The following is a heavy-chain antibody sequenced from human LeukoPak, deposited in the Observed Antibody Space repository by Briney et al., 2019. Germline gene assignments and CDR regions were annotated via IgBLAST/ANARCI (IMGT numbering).Heavy chain of an antibody. Sequence: QPGGPLRLSCAASGFTFSSYAMHWVRQAPGKGLEWVAVISYDGSNKYYADSVKGRFTISRDNSKNTLYLQMNSLRAEDTAVYYCARSDNFWSGYKPLGDYYFDYWGQGTPVTVSS. CDR2: ISYDGSNK. J-gene: IGHJ4*02. CDR3: ARSDNFWSGYKPLGDYYFDY. V-gene: IGHV3-30*01. CDR1: GFTFSSYA. D-gene: IGHD3-3*01.